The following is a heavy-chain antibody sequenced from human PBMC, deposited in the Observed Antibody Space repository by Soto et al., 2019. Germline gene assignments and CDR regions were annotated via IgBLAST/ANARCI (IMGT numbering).Heavy chain of an antibody. D-gene: IGHD3-3*01. Sequence: GGSLRLSCAASGFTFSSYAMSWVRQAPGKGLEWVSAISGSGGSTYYADSVKGRFTISRANSKNTLYLQMNSLRAEDTAVYYCAKGTYYDFWSSYGYDYYYMDVWGKGTTVTVSS. CDR1: GFTFSSYA. CDR3: AKGTYYDFWSSYGYDYYYMDV. V-gene: IGHV3-23*01. CDR2: ISGSGGST. J-gene: IGHJ6*03.